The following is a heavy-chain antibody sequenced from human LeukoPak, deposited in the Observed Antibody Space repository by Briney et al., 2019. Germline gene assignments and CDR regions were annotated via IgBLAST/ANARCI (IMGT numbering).Heavy chain of an antibody. V-gene: IGHV4-39*07. CDR2: IYYSGST. D-gene: IGHD6-13*01. CDR1: GGSISSSSYY. CDR3: ASTGYSSTWYE. J-gene: IGHJ4*02. Sequence: SETLSLTCTVSGGSISSSSYYWGWIRQPPGKGLEWIGSIYYSGSTYYNPSLKSRVTISVDTSKNQFSLKLSSVTAADTAVYYCASTGYSSTWYEWGQGTLVTVSS.